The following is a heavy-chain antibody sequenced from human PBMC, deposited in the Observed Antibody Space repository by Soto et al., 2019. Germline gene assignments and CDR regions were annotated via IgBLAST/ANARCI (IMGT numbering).Heavy chain of an antibody. CDR3: ARGARMGYYDSSGYCFDP. CDR1: GFTFSSYA. CDR2: IYAGGST. J-gene: IGHJ5*02. V-gene: IGHV3-66*01. D-gene: IGHD3-22*01. Sequence: GGSLRLSCAASGFTFSSYAMSWVRQAPGKGLQWVSLIYAGGSTYYADSVKGRFTISRDKSKNTLFLQMNSLRAEDTAVYYCARGARMGYYDSSGYCFDPWGQGTLVTVS.